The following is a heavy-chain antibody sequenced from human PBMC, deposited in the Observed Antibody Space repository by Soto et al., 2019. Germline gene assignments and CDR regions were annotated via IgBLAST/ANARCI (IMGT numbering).Heavy chain of an antibody. CDR3: ARDLVYEGDTAMAYGMDV. Sequence: GASVKVSCKASGCTFTGYYMHWVRQAPGQGLEWMGWINPNSGGTNYAQKFQGWVTMTRDTSISTAYMELSRLRSDDTAVYYCARDLVYEGDTAMAYGMDVWGQGTTVTVSS. J-gene: IGHJ6*02. V-gene: IGHV1-2*04. D-gene: IGHD5-18*01. CDR1: GCTFTGYY. CDR2: INPNSGGT.